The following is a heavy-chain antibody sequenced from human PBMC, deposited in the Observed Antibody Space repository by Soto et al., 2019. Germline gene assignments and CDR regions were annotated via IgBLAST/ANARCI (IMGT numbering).Heavy chain of an antibody. D-gene: IGHD5-18*01. CDR3: ARDLEYSYGLVIRPMSSTPYSRIFL. Sequence: ASVKVSCKASGYTFTGYYMHWVRQAPGQGLEWMGWINPNSGGTNYAQKFQGWVTMTRDTSISTAYMELSRLRSDDTAVYYCARDLEYSYGLVIRPMSSTPYSRIFLWGKGTTVPV. CDR2: INPNSGGT. V-gene: IGHV1-2*04. J-gene: IGHJ6*03. CDR1: GYTFTGYY.